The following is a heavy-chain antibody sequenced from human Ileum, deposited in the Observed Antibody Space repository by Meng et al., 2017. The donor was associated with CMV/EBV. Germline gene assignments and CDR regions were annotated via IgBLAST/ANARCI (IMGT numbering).Heavy chain of an antibody. CDR3: LTGTYSNHDYYGMDV. J-gene: IGHJ6*02. D-gene: IGHD4-11*01. Sequence: ASAKVSCKVSGYTLSELSRHWVRQAPGKGLEWMGGFDPQHGETIYAQKFQGRVTMTDDTSTNTAYMELSSPTSDETAIYYCLTGTYSNHDYYGMDVWGQGTTVTVSS. CDR1: GYTLSELS. CDR2: FDPQHGET. V-gene: IGHV1-24*01.